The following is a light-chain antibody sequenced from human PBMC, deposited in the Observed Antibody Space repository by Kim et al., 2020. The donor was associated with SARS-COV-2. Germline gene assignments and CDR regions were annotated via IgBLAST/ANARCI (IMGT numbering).Light chain of an antibody. Sequence: GQKVTISCSGSSSNIGKNYVYRYQNLPGTAPKLLIYDNNKRPSGIPDRCAGSKSGTSATLGITGLQTGDEADYYCGTWDTSLSAVVFGGGTQLTVL. CDR2: DNN. CDR1: SSNIGKNY. CDR3: GTWDTSLSAVV. J-gene: IGLJ3*02. V-gene: IGLV1-51*01.